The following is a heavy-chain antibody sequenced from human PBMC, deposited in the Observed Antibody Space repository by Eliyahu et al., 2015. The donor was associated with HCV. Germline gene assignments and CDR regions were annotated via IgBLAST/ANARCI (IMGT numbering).Heavy chain of an antibody. CDR2: INTSGGST. CDR1: GXTFTXHY. J-gene: IGHJ4*02. CDR3: ARDSGYGYIEKTDFDY. V-gene: IGHV1-46*01. Sequence: QVQLVQSGAEVREPGASVKVSCRASGXTFTXHYMHWVRQAPGQGLEWMGIINTSGGSTYYARKFQGRLTMTRDTSRSTVYMEVSSLRSDDTAVYYCARDSGYGYIEKTDFDYWGQGTLVTVSS. D-gene: IGHD5-18*01.